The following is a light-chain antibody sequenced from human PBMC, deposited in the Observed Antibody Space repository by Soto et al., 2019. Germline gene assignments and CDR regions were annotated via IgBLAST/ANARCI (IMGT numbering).Light chain of an antibody. V-gene: IGKV4-1*01. CDR3: QQDYSSPFT. CDR1: RTVLSSSNNRNF. J-gene: IGKJ3*01. Sequence: DIVMTQSPDSLAVSLGERATINCKSSRTVLSSSNNRNFLAWYQKKVGQPPRLLIYWASTRDSGVPDRFSGSGSGTDFTLTISSLQAEDVAVYYCQQDYSSPFTFGPGTKVDIK. CDR2: WAS.